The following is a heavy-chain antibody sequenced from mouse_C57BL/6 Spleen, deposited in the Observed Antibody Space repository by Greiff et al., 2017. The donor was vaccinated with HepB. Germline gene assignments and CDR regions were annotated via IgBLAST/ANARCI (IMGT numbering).Heavy chain of an antibody. V-gene: IGHV1-81*01. CDR3: AREGVYGYGYFDF. Sequence: VQLQQSGAELARPGASVKLSCKASGYTFTSYGISWVKQRTGQGLEWIGEIYPRSGDTYYNEKFKGKATLTADKSSSTAYLELRSLTSEDSAVYICAREGVYGYGYFDFWGQGTTLTVSS. CDR1: GYTFTSYG. CDR2: IYPRSGDT. D-gene: IGHD2-2*01. J-gene: IGHJ2*01.